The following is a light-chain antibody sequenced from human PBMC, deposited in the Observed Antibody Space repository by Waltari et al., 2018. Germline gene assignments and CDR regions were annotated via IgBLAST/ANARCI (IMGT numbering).Light chain of an antibody. CDR2: GGS. V-gene: IGKV4-1*01. J-gene: IGKJ3*01. CDR3: QQYYSTPFT. Sequence: DIVMTQSPVSLSVSLGERATINCKSSLSILHSSVKKNQFSWYQQKSGQSPELLSYGGSTRESGVPDRFSGSGSETDFTLTISSLQTEDVTVYYCQQYYSTPFTFDPGTKVDI. CDR1: LSILHSSVKKNQ.